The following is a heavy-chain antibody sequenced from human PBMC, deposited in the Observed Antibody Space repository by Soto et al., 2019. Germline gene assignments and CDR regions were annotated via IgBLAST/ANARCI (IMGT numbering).Heavy chain of an antibody. CDR2: IYYSGST. CDR1: GGSISSSSYY. J-gene: IGHJ4*02. Sequence: PSETLSLTCTVSGGSISSSSYYWGWIRQPPGKGLERIGSIYYSGSTYYNPSLKSRVTISVDTSKNQFSLKLSSVTAADTAVYYCARLSGVDIVATTPQYYFDYWGQGTLVTVS. CDR3: ARLSGVDIVATTPQYYFDY. D-gene: IGHD5-12*01. V-gene: IGHV4-39*01.